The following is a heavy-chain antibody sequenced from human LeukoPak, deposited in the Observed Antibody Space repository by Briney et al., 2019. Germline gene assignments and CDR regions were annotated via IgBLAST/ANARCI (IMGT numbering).Heavy chain of an antibody. CDR3: ARAYDSGCNY. Sequence: ASVKVSCKASGYTFTSYAIHWVRQAPGQRLEWMGLINAANGNTRYSQTFQDRDTITRDTSASTAYMELSSLRSEDTAVYYCARAYDSGCNYWGQGTLVTVSS. D-gene: IGHD6-19*01. V-gene: IGHV1-3*01. CDR2: INAANGNT. CDR1: GYTFTSYA. J-gene: IGHJ4*02.